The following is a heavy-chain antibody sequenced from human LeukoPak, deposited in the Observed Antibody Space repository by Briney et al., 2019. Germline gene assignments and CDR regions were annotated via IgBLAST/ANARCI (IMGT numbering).Heavy chain of an antibody. D-gene: IGHD3-16*01. J-gene: IGHJ6*02. V-gene: IGHV4-61*01. CDR1: GGSVSSGSYH. Sequence: SETLSLTCTVSGGSVSSGSYHWSWIRQPPGKGLEWIGKIYYSGSTKYNPSLKSRVTISVDTSKNQFSLKLSSVTAADTAVYYCARDTKDYAYFDYYYGMDVWGQGTTVTVSS. CDR2: IYYSGST. CDR3: ARDTKDYAYFDYYYGMDV.